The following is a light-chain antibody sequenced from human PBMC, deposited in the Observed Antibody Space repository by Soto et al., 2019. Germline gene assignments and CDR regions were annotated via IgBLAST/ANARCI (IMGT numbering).Light chain of an antibody. CDR2: EVT. Sequence: QSVLTQPASVSGSPGQSITVSCTGTSSDIGGYNYVSWYQQHPGKAPKLMVYEVTNRPSGVSDRFSGSKSGNTASLTISGLQADDEGYYYCSSYISRSTLYVFGTGTKVTVL. V-gene: IGLV2-14*01. J-gene: IGLJ1*01. CDR3: SSYISRSTLYV. CDR1: SSDIGGYNY.